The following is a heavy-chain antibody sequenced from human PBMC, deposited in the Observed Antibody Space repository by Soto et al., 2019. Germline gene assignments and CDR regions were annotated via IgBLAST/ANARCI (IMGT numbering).Heavy chain of an antibody. J-gene: IGHJ6*03. Sequence: SQTLSLTCAISGDSVSSNSAAWNWIRQSPSRGLEWLGRTYYRSKWYNENAVSVKSRITINPDTSKNQFSLQLNSVTPEDTAVYYCARVANWNVRRRGAPHMDVWGKGTTVTVSS. CDR3: ARVANWNVRRRGAPHMDV. V-gene: IGHV6-1*01. D-gene: IGHD1-20*01. CDR1: GDSVSSNSAA. CDR2: TYYRSKWYN.